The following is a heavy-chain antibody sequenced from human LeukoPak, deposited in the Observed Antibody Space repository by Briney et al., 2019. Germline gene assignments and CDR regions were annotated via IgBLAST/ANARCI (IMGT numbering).Heavy chain of an antibody. Sequence: PGGSLRLSCAASGFIFSTYGMHWVRQAPGKGLERVAFIQFDGSNEHYADSVKGRFTISRDNSKNTLYLQMNSLRVEDTSVYYCAEDQQLQPFHYWGQGTLVTVSS. J-gene: IGHJ4*02. CDR2: IQFDGSNE. D-gene: IGHD2-2*01. CDR3: AEDQQLQPFHY. CDR1: GFIFSTYG. V-gene: IGHV3-30*02.